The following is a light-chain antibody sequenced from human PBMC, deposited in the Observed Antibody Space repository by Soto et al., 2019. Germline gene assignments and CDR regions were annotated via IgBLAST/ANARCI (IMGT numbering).Light chain of an antibody. CDR1: ENINSY. J-gene: IGKJ3*01. Sequence: DIQMTQSPSSLSAYVGDRVTITCRTSENINSYLAWYQQKPGTVPKLLIYGASTLQSGVPSRFSGIGSGADFSLTISSLQPGDVATYYFQVYHRAPFSFGPGTKVEI. CDR3: QVYHRAPFS. CDR2: GAS. V-gene: IGKV1-27*01.